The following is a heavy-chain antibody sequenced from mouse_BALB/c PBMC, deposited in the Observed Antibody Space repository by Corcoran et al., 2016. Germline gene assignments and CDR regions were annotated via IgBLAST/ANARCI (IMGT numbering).Heavy chain of an antibody. V-gene: IGHV1-54*01. D-gene: IGHD3-3*01. CDR1: GYAFTNYL. CDR2: INPGSGGT. Sequence: QVQLQQSGAELVRPGTSVKVSCKASGYAFTNYLIEWVKQRPGQGLEWIGVINPGSGGTNYNEKFKGKATLTADKSSSTAYMQLSSLTSDDSAVYFCARCQGAGKGYFDYWGQGTTLTVSS. J-gene: IGHJ2*01. CDR3: ARCQGAGKGYFDY.